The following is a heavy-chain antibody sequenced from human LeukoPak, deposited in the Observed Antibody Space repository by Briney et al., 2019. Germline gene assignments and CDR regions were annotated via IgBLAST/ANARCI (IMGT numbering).Heavy chain of an antibody. J-gene: IGHJ5*02. CDR1: GGSFSGYY. D-gene: IGHD6-13*01. CDR2: INHSGST. V-gene: IGHV4-34*01. CDR3: ARGRISSSWYRNWFDP. Sequence: SETLSLTCAVYGGSFSGYYWSWIRQPPGKGLEWRWEINHSGSTNYNPSPKSRVNISVETSKNKFSLKLSSVTGAATAGYYCARGRISSSWYRNWFDPWGQGTLVTVSS.